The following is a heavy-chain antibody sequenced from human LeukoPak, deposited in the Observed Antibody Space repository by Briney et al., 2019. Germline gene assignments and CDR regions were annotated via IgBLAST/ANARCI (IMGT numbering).Heavy chain of an antibody. D-gene: IGHD5-12*01. CDR3: ARGDSAYDLFGHIDY. CDR2: INPIFGTA. V-gene: IGHV1-69*13. Sequence: SVKVSCKASGGTFSNYAISWVRQAPGQGLEWMGGINPIFGTANYAQKFQGRVTITADESTSTAYMVLSSLRSEDTAVYYCARGDSAYDLFGHIDYWGQGTLVTVSS. J-gene: IGHJ4*02. CDR1: GGTFSNYA.